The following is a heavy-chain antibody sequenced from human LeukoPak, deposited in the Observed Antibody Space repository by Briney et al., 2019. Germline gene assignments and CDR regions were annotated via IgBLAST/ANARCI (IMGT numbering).Heavy chain of an antibody. Sequence: SVKVSCKASGVTFSSYAISWVRQAPGQGLEWMGGIIPIFGTANYAQKFQGRVTITADKSTSTAYMELSSLRSEDTAVYYCARRGVHSKAFNYYYMDVWGKGTTVTVSS. CDR2: IIPIFGTA. J-gene: IGHJ6*03. D-gene: IGHD4-11*01. V-gene: IGHV1-69*06. CDR1: GVTFSSYA. CDR3: ARRGVHSKAFNYYYMDV.